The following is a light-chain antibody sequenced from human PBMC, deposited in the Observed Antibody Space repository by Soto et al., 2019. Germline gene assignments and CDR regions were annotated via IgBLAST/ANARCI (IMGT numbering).Light chain of an antibody. V-gene: IGLV2-14*01. CDR2: DVS. CDR1: SSDVGGYNY. CDR3: SSYTVSSSVI. J-gene: IGLJ2*01. Sequence: QSVLTQPASVSRSPGQSITISCTGTSSDVGGYNYVSWYQQHPGKAPKLMIYDVSNRPFGVSNRFSGSKSGNTASLTISGLQAEDEADYYCSSYTVSSSVIFGGGTKLTVL.